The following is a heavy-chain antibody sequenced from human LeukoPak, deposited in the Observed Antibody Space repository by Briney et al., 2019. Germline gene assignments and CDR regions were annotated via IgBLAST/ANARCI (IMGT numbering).Heavy chain of an antibody. CDR2: IYSGGGT. J-gene: IGHJ4*02. D-gene: IGHD3-3*01. V-gene: IGHV3-66*01. Sequence: GGSLRLSCAASGFTVSSNYMSWVRQAPGKGLEWVSVIYSGGGTYYVDSVKGRFTISRDNSKSTLYLQMNSLRAEDTAVYYCARAWSGYYHTGPSDYWGQGTLVTVSS. CDR3: ARAWSGYYHTGPSDY. CDR1: GFTVSSNY.